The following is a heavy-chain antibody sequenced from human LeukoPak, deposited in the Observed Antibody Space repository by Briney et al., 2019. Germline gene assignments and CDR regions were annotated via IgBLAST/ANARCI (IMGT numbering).Heavy chain of an antibody. CDR2: IKQDGSEK. Sequence: PGGSLRLSCAASGFTFSSYWMNWVRQAPGKGLEWVANIKQDGSEKYYVDSVKGRFTISGDNAKNSLYLQMNSLRAEDTAVYYCARRRSRGYKDDAFDIWGQGTIVTVSS. CDR3: ARRRSRGYKDDAFDI. D-gene: IGHD3-22*01. CDR1: GFTFSSYW. J-gene: IGHJ3*02. V-gene: IGHV3-7*01.